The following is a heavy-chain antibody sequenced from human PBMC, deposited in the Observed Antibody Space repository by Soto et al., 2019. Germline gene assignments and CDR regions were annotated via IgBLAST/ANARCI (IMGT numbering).Heavy chain of an antibody. CDR3: ARRGPMSYGMDV. CDR1: GGTFSSYA. Sequence: SVKVSCKASGGTFSSYAIIWVRQAPGQGLEWMGGIIPIFGTANYAQKFQGWVTMTRDTSISTAYMELSRLRSDDTAVYYCARRGPMSYGMDVWGQGTTVTVSS. CDR2: IIPIFGTA. D-gene: IGHD3-10*01. V-gene: IGHV1-69*05. J-gene: IGHJ6*02.